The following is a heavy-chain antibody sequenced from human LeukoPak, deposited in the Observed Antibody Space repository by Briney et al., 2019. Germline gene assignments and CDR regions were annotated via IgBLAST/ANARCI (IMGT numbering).Heavy chain of an antibody. CDR1: GFTFDDYA. V-gene: IGHV3-74*01. Sequence: GGSLRLSCAASGFTFDDYAMHWVRQAPGKGLVGVSRINDDGRSTSYADSVKGRFTISRDNAKNTLYLQMQSLRAEDTAVYYCAKDDLPLYYLWSGFQLWGQGTLVTVSS. CDR3: AKDDLPLYYLWSGFQL. CDR2: INDDGRST. J-gene: IGHJ4*02. D-gene: IGHD3-3*01.